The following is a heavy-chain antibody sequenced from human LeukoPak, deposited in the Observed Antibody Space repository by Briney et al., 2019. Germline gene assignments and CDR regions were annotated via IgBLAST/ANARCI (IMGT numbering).Heavy chain of an antibody. D-gene: IGHD2-8*01. Sequence: SETLSLTCTVSGGSISTYYWSWIRQPPGKGLEWIGYIYYSGSTNYSPSLQSRVTISVDTSRNQSSLRLISVTAADTAMYYCARSGTKTNGFDYWGQGTLVTVSS. CDR1: GGSISTYY. J-gene: IGHJ4*02. V-gene: IGHV4-59*01. CDR3: ARSGTKTNGFDY. CDR2: IYYSGST.